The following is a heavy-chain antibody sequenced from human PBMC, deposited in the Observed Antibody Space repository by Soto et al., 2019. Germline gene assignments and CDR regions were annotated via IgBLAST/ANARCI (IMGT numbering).Heavy chain of an antibody. J-gene: IGHJ4*02. CDR1: GYTFKNYG. D-gene: IGHD6-19*01. V-gene: IGHV1-18*01. Sequence: QVQLVQSGPEVKNPGASVKVSCKASGYTFKNYGIKWVRQAPGQGLEWVGWITTYNGNRYSAGKFQGRVTMTTDTSTSTTYMELKSLTSDDTGVYYCARDAQPKGVAADGASDYWGQGTLVTVSS. CDR2: ITTYNGNR. CDR3: ARDAQPKGVAADGASDY.